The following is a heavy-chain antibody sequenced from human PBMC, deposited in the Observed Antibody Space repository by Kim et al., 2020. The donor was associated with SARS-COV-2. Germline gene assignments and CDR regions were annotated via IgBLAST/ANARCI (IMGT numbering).Heavy chain of an antibody. CDR2: IRGNGGST. Sequence: GGSLRLSCAASGFTFSSSAIHWVRQAPGEGLEWVSRIRGNGGSTDKADSLKGRFTISSDNYDNTLYLQMNMVRVEDTAMYYCEKDNGDYM. V-gene: IGHV3-23*01. CDR1: GFTFSSSA. CDR3: EKDNGDYM. D-gene: IGHD4-17*01. J-gene: IGHJ6*03.